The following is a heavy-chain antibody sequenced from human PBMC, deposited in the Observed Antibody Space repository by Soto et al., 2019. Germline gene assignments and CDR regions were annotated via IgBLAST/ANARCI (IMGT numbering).Heavy chain of an antibody. CDR1: GFTFGTYD. CDR3: ARLSGITGTRKPFGAGYYYYYAMDV. V-gene: IGHV3-13*01. CDR2: IGTAGDT. J-gene: IGHJ6*01. Sequence: EVQLVESGGGLVQPGGSLRLSCAASGFTFGTYDMHWVRQATGKGLEWVSAIGTAGDTYYPGSVKGRITISRENAKNSLYLEMNSLIAEDTAVYYCARLSGITGTRKPFGAGYYYYYAMDVWGQGTTVTVSS. D-gene: IGHD1-7*01.